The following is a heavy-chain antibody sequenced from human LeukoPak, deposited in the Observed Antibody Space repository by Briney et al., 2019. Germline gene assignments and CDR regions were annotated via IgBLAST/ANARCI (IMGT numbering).Heavy chain of an antibody. CDR3: VRDLGGRSGH. CDR2: ISYDGSNK. CDR1: GFTFSSYA. J-gene: IGHJ4*02. V-gene: IGHV3-30-3*01. Sequence: GGSLRLSCAASGFTFSSYAMHWVRQAPGKGLEWVAVISYDGSNKYYADSVKGRSTIFRDNAKNTLYLQMNSLRAEDTAVYYCVRDLGGRSGHWGQGTLVTVSS. D-gene: IGHD1-26*01.